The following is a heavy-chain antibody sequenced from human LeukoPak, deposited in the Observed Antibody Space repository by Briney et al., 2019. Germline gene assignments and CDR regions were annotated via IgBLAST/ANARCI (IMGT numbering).Heavy chain of an antibody. J-gene: IGHJ3*02. V-gene: IGHV4-39*01. Sequence: SETLFLTCTVSGGSISSSSYYWGWIRQPPGKGLEWIGSIYYSGSTYYNPSLKSRVTISVDTSKNQFSLKLSSVTAADTAVYYCARQTPITMIVVADDAFDIWGQGTMVTVSS. CDR1: GGSISSSSYY. CDR2: IYYSGST. CDR3: ARQTPITMIVVADDAFDI. D-gene: IGHD3-22*01.